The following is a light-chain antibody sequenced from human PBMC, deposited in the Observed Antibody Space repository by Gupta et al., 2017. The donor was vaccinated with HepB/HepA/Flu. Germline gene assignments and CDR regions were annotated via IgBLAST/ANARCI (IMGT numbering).Light chain of an antibody. Sequence: SYVLTQPRSVSVAPGKTARITCGGDDIGGKSVHWYQQKAGQAPMVVVHDDTYRPSGIPERFSGSNSGNTATLTITRVEAGDEADYYCQVWDTSGDHPVFGTGTKVTV. V-gene: IGLV3-21*03. CDR1: DIGGKS. CDR3: QVWDTSGDHPV. CDR2: DDT. J-gene: IGLJ1*01.